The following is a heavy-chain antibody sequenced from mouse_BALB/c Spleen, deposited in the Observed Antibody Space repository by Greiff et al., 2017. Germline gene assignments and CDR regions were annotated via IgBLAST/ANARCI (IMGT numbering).Heavy chain of an antibody. J-gene: IGHJ3*01. CDR3: ARHDRYGFAY. CDR2: ISNGGGST. D-gene: IGHD2-14*01. V-gene: IGHV5-12-2*01. CDR1: GFTFSSYT. Sequence: DVKLVESGGGLVQPGGSLKLSCAASGFTFSSYTMSWVRQTPEKRLEWVAYISNGGGSTYYPDTVKGRFTISRDNAKNTLYLQMSSLKSEDTAMYYCARHDRYGFAYWGQGTLVTVSA.